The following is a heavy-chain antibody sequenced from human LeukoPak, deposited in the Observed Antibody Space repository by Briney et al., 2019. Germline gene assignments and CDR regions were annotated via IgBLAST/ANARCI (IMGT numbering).Heavy chain of an antibody. V-gene: IGHV3-64*01. CDR3: ARGALGYCSSTSCFATQFGA. CDR2: ISSNGGST. CDR1: GFTFSSYA. D-gene: IGHD2-2*01. Sequence: GGSLRLSYAASGFTFSSYAMHWVRQAPGKGLEYVSAISSNGGSTYYANSVKGRFTISRDNSKNTLYLQMGSLRAEDMAVYYCARGALGYCSSTSCFATQFGAWGQGTLVTVSS. J-gene: IGHJ5*02.